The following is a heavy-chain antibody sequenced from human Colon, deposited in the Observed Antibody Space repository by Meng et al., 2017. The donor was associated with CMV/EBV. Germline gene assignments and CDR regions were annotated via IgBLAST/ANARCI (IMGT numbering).Heavy chain of an antibody. CDR1: GYTFTRYN. CDR3: ATGSVAADGKGY. Sequence: QVQRVQSGAEVKKPGASVKISCKTSGYTFTRYNLNWVRQAPGQCLEWIGYINPNTGNPTYVQGFTGRFVFSLDTSVSTAYLQISSLKAEDTAVYYCATGSVAADGKGYWGQGTLVTSPQ. J-gene: IGHJ4*02. D-gene: IGHD6-13*01. V-gene: IGHV7-4-1*02. CDR2: INPNTGNP.